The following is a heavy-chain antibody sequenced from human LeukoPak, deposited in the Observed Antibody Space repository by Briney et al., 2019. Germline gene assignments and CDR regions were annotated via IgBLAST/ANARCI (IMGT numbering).Heavy chain of an antibody. J-gene: IGHJ6*03. CDR2: IYYSGST. V-gene: IGHV4-39*07. CDR3: ARGFGGKTLDYDFWSGYYNYYYMDV. Sequence: NPSETLSLTCTVSGGSISSSSYYWGWIRQPPGKGLEWIGSIYYSGSTYYNPSLKSRVTISVDTSKNQFSLKLSSVTAADAAVYYCARGFGGKTLDYDFWSGYYNYYYMDVWGKGTTVTVSS. CDR1: GGSISSSSYY. D-gene: IGHD3-3*01.